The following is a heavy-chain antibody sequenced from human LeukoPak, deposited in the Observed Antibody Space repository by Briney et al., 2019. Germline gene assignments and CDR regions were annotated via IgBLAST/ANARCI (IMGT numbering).Heavy chain of an antibody. CDR1: GFTFSSYG. V-gene: IGHV3-30*03. CDR3: ARSQVSSGWLGYYYYGMDV. D-gene: IGHD6-19*01. J-gene: IGHJ6*02. Sequence: GGSLRLSCAASGFTFSSYGMHWVRQAPGKGLEWVAVISYDGSNKYYADSVKGRFTISRDNSKNTLYLQMNSLRAEDTAVYYCARSQVSSGWLGYYYYGMDVWGQGTTVTVSS. CDR2: ISYDGSNK.